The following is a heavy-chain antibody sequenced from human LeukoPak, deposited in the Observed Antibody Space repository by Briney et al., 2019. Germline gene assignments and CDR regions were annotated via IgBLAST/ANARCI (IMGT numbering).Heavy chain of an antibody. J-gene: IGHJ6*02. CDR2: ISWNSGSI. Sequence: GGSLRLSCAASGFTFDDYAMPWVRQAPGKGQEWVSGISWNSGSIGYADSVKGRFTISRDNAKNSLYLQMNSLRAEDTALYYCAKASHGMDVWGQGTTVTVSS. CDR1: GFTFDDYA. V-gene: IGHV3-9*01. CDR3: AKASHGMDV.